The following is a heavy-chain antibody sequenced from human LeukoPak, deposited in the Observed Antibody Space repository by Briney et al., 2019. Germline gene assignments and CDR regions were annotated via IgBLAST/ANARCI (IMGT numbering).Heavy chain of an antibody. D-gene: IGHD3-9*01. J-gene: IGHJ6*02. CDR2: ISGSGGST. V-gene: IGHV3-23*01. Sequence: GGSLRLSCAASGFTFSSYAMSWVRQAPGKGLEWVSAISGSGGSTYYADSVKGRFTISRDNSKNTLYLQMNSLRAEDTAVYYCANSKNYDILTGYYRYYYYYGMDVWGQGTTVTVSS. CDR1: GFTFSSYA. CDR3: ANSKNYDILTGYYRYYYYYGMDV.